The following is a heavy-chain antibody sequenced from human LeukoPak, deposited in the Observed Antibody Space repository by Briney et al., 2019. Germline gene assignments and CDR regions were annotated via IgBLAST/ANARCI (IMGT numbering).Heavy chain of an antibody. Sequence: GGSLRLSCAASGFTFSSYSMNWVRQAPGKGLEWVSPISSSSSYIYYADSVKGRFTISRDNAKNSLYLQMNSLGAEDTAVYYCARAYCTNGVCYDGPDYWGQGTLVTVSS. CDR1: GFTFSSYS. D-gene: IGHD2-8*01. J-gene: IGHJ4*02. V-gene: IGHV3-21*01. CDR3: ARAYCTNGVCYDGPDY. CDR2: ISSSSSYI.